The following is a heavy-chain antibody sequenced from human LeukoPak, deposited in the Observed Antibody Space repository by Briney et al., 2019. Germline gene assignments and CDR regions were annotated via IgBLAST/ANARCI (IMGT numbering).Heavy chain of an antibody. CDR3: ARDSGIVVVPAAIPNYYYGMDV. Sequence: ASVKVSCKASGGTFSSYAISWVRQAPGQGLEWMGRIIPILGIANYAQKFQGRVTITADKSTSTAYMELSSLRSEDTAVYYCARDSGIVVVPAAIPNYYYGMDVWGQGTTVTVSS. CDR1: GGTFSSYA. J-gene: IGHJ6*02. CDR2: IIPILGIA. D-gene: IGHD2-2*01. V-gene: IGHV1-69*04.